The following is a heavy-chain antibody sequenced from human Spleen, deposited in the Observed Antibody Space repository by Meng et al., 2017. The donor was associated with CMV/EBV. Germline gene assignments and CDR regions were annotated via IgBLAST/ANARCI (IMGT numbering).Heavy chain of an antibody. D-gene: IGHD6-6*01. CDR3: ARGRLAARPHYFDY. CDR1: CGSFSGYY. Sequence: AVYCGSFSGYYWSWSRQPPGEGLEWIGEINHSGSTTYDPSLKSRVTISVDTSKNQFSLKLSSVTAADTAVYYCARGRLAARPHYFDYWGQGTLVTVSS. V-gene: IGHV4-34*01. J-gene: IGHJ4*02. CDR2: INHSGST.